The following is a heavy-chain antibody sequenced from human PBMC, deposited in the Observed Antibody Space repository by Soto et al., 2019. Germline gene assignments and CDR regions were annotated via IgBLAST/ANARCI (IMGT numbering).Heavy chain of an antibody. V-gene: IGHV4-39*01. D-gene: IGHD4-17*01. J-gene: IGHJ4*02. CDR1: GGSISSSSYY. Sequence: SETLSLTCTVSGGSISSSSYYWGWIRQPPGKGLEWIGSIYYSGSTYYNPSLKNRVTISVDTSKNQFSLKLSSVTAADTAVYYCASLADDYGDYARDYWGQGTLVTVSS. CDR3: ASLADDYGDYARDY. CDR2: IYYSGST.